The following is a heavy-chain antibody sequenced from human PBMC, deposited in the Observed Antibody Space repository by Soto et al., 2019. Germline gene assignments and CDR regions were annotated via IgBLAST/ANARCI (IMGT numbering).Heavy chain of an antibody. Sequence: QVQLVQSGAEVKKPGSSVKVSCKGSGGTFSSYAISWVRQAPGQGLEWMGGIIPILGTADYAQKFQGRVTITADESTGTAYMELSCLSSEDAAVYYCASHGITGTWVYFYGMDVWGQGTTVTVSS. V-gene: IGHV1-69*11. CDR2: IIPILGTA. J-gene: IGHJ6*02. CDR3: ASHGITGTWVYFYGMDV. D-gene: IGHD1-7*01. CDR1: GGTFSSYA.